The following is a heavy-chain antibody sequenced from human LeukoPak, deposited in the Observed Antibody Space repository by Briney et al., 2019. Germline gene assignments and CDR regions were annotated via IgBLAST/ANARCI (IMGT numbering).Heavy chain of an antibody. CDR3: ARFAAGGSYYYYMDV. J-gene: IGHJ6*03. CDR1: GFTFTSYS. D-gene: IGHD6-25*01. CDR2: ISNRGDYI. V-gene: IGHV3-21*01. Sequence: GGSLRLSCSASGFTFTSYSMNWVRQSPGKGLEWVSSISNRGDYIYYADSVKGRFTISRDNAKNSLYLQMNSLRADDTAVYYCARFAAGGSYYYYMDVWGKGTAVTVSS.